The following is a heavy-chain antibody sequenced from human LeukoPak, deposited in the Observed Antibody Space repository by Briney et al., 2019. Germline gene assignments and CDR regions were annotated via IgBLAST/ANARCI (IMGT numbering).Heavy chain of an antibody. D-gene: IGHD3-22*01. V-gene: IGHV1-2*02. CDR2: INPNSGGT. J-gene: IGHJ4*02. CDR1: GNTFTDYY. Sequence: ASVKVSCKASGNTFTDYYMHWVRQAPGQGLEWMGWINPNSGGTGYAQKFQGRVTMTRDTSISTAYMELSRLRSDDTAIYYCAGGTGYYSPDYWGQGTLVTVSS. CDR3: AGGTGYYSPDY.